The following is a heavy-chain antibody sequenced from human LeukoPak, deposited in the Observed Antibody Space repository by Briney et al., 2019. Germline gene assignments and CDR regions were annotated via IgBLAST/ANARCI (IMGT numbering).Heavy chain of an antibody. D-gene: IGHD3-9*01. CDR3: ARGLRYFDSYYYYYYGMDV. CDR1: GFTFTSYF. J-gene: IGHJ6*02. CDR2: INLSGAST. V-gene: IGHV1-46*01. Sequence: ASVKVSCKTSGFTFTSYFMHWVRQAPGQGLEWMGIINLSGASTSYAQRFQGRVTMTRDMSTSTVYMELSSLRSEDTAVYYCARGLRYFDSYYYYYYGMDVWGQGTTVTVSS.